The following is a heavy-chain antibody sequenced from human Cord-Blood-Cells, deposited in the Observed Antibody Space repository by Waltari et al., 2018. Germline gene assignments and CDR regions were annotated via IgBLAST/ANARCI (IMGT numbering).Heavy chain of an antibody. V-gene: IGHV3-7*01. CDR1: GFTFSSYR. CDR3: ARGTTTMVRGVFDY. CDR2: IKQDGSEK. D-gene: IGHD3-10*01. Sequence: VQLVESGGGLVQPGGSLRLSCAASGFTFSSYRMSWVGQSPGKGWEWVDNIKQDGSEKYYVYSVKGRFTISRDNAKNSLYLQMNSLRAEDTAVYYCARGTTTMVRGVFDYWGQGTLVTVSS. J-gene: IGHJ4*02.